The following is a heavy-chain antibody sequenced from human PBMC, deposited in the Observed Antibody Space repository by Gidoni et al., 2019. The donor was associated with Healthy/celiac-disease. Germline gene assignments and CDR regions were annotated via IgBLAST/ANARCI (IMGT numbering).Heavy chain of an antibody. V-gene: IGHV3-33*01. Sequence: QVQLVEPGVGVCQPGRSLRHPCAASGFPFSSYGMHWVRQAPGMGLGWVAVIWYDGSNKYYADSVKGRFTISRDNSKNTLYLQMTSLIAEDTAVYYCARAKSPGDAFDIWGQGTMVTVSS. CDR2: IWYDGSNK. D-gene: IGHD2-2*01. CDR3: ARAKSPGDAFDI. CDR1: GFPFSSYG. J-gene: IGHJ3*02.